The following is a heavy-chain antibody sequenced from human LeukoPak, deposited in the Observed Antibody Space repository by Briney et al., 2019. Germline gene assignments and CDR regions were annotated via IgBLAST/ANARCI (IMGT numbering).Heavy chain of an antibody. V-gene: IGHV3-11*04. CDR3: ARECSTSCFDAFDI. CDR2: ISSSGSTI. Sequence: GGSLRLSCAASGFTFSDYYMSWIRQAPGKGLEWVSYISSSGSTICYADSVKGRFTISRDNAKNSLYLQMNSLRAEDTAVYYCARECSTSCFDAFDIWGQGTMVTVSS. CDR1: GFTFSDYY. J-gene: IGHJ3*02. D-gene: IGHD2-2*01.